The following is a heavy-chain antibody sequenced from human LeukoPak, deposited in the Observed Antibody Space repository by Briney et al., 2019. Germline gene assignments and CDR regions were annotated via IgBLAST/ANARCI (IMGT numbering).Heavy chain of an antibody. Sequence: GGSLRLSCGASGFTFSSYAMSWVRQAPGKGLEWVSALSGSSGSTYYADSVKGRFTISRDNSKNTLYLQMNSLRAEDTAVYYCANSFPPGLSRAEYFQHWGQGTLVTVSS. D-gene: IGHD3/OR15-3a*01. J-gene: IGHJ1*01. CDR1: GFTFSSYA. V-gene: IGHV3-23*01. CDR2: LSGSSGST. CDR3: ANSFPPGLSRAEYFQH.